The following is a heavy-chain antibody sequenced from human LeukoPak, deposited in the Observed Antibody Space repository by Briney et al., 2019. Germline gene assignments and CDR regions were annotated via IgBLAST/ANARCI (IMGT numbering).Heavy chain of an antibody. V-gene: IGHV4-59*12. Sequence: TSETLSLTCTVSGGSISSYYWSWIRQPPGKGLEWIGYIYYSGSTNYNPSLKSRVTISVDTSKNQFSLQLSSVTPEDTAVYYCARGLGVRGVIYYYYMDVWGKGTTVTISS. J-gene: IGHJ6*03. CDR2: IYYSGST. D-gene: IGHD3-10*01. CDR1: GGSISSYY. CDR3: ARGLGVRGVIYYYYMDV.